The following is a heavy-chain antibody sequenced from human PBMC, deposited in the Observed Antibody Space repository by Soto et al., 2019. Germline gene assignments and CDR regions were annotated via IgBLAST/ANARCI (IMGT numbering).Heavy chain of an antibody. Sequence: VQLQESGPGLAKPSETLSLTCTVSGGSMSSFYWSWIRQPPGKGLEWIGNVFYSGSTIYNPSLKSRVTISVDTSKSQFSLKLSSVTAADTAVYYCAKEICDPNGCYGRGRDPFGQGNLVTVSS. J-gene: IGHJ5*02. CDR3: AKEICDPNGCYGRGRDP. CDR1: GGSMSSFY. CDR2: VFYSGST. V-gene: IGHV4-59*01. D-gene: IGHD2-15*01.